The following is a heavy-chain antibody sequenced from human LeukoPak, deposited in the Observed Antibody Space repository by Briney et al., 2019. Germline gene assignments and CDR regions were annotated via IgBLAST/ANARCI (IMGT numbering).Heavy chain of an antibody. CDR1: GYTFTGYY. Sequence: ASVKVSCKASGYTFTGYYMHWVRQAPGQGLEWMGWINPNSGGTNYAQKLQGRVTMTTDTSTSTAYMELRSLRSDDTAVYYCARDEGPPAAGDYWGQGTLVTVSS. V-gene: IGHV1-2*02. D-gene: IGHD2-2*01. CDR3: ARDEGPPAAGDY. CDR2: INPNSGGT. J-gene: IGHJ4*02.